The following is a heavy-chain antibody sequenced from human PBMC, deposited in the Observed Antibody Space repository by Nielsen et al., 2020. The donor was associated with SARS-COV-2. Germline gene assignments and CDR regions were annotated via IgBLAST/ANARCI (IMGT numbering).Heavy chain of an antibody. CDR1: GFTLRDFA. CDR3: AKGGGLIALSQMDV. D-gene: IGHD3-16*02. V-gene: IGHV3-23*01. J-gene: IGHJ6*04. CDR2: ISASGTST. Sequence: GESLKISCAASGFTLRDFAMSWVRQAPGKGLEWVSRISASGTSTYYADSVKGRFSISRDNSKNTLYLQMNSLRAEDTAVYYCAKGGGLIALSQMDVWGKGTTVTVSS.